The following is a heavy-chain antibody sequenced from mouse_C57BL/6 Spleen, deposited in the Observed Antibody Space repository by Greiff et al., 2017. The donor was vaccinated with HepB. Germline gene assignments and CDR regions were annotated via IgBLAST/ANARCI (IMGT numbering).Heavy chain of an antibody. CDR1: GYTFTSYW. V-gene: IGHV1-64*01. J-gene: IGHJ3*01. D-gene: IGHD3-2*02. CDR2: IHPNSGST. Sequence: VQLQQPGAELVKPGAPVKLSCKASGYTFTSYWMHWVKQRPGQGLEWIGMIHPNSGSTNYNEKFKSKATLTVDKSSSTAYMQLSSLTSEDSAVYYCARGSGSWFAYWGQGTLVTVSA. CDR3: ARGSGSWFAY.